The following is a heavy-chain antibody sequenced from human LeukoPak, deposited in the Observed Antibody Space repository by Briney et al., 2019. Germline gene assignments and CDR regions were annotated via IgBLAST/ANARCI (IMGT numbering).Heavy chain of an antibody. J-gene: IGHJ4*02. CDR3: ARLRVSGSYLYYFDY. Sequence: SETLCLTCTVSNGSISSYHWSWVRQPPGKGLEWIGYILTSGTTNYNPSLKSRLTISVDTSKNQFTLKLSSVTAADTAVYYCARLRVSGSYLYYFDYWGQGTLVTVSS. CDR2: ILTSGTT. CDR1: NGSISSYH. D-gene: IGHD1-26*01. V-gene: IGHV4-4*09.